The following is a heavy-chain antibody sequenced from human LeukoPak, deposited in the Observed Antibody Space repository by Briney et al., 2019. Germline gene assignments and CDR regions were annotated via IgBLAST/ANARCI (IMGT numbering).Heavy chain of an antibody. V-gene: IGHV3-20*04. CDR3: GKDGNVYGDYLDY. CDR1: GFTINNYG. CDR2: INWNGSST. D-gene: IGHD4-17*01. J-gene: IGHJ4*02. Sequence: GETLSLSCAASGFTINNYGMTWIRQAPGKGLEWVSGINWNGSSTGYADPVKRRFTISRDNAKNSLYLQMNSLRAEDTAVYYCGKDGNVYGDYLDYWGQGTLVTVSS.